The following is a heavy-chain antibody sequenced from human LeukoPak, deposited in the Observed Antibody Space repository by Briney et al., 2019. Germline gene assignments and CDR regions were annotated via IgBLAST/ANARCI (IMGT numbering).Heavy chain of an antibody. CDR3: AKETLWGDYYGSGSPADY. J-gene: IGHJ4*02. D-gene: IGHD3-10*01. V-gene: IGHV3-30*18. CDR2: ISYDGSNK. Sequence: PGRSLRLSCAASGFTFSSYGMHWVRRAPGKGLEWVAVISYDGSNKYYADSVKGRFTISRDNSKNTLYLQMNSLRAEDTAVYYCAKETLWGDYYGSGSPADYWGQGTLVTVSS. CDR1: GFTFSSYG.